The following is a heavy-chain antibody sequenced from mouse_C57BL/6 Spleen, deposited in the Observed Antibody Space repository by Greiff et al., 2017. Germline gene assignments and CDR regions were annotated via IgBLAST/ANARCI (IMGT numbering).Heavy chain of an antibody. J-gene: IGHJ2*01. CDR3: ARCLGRGDLDY. V-gene: IGHV1-55*01. CDR2: IYPGSGST. Sequence: QVQLQQPGAELVKPGASVKMSCKASGYTFTSYWITWVKQRPGQGLEWIGDIYPGSGSTNYNEKFKRKATLTVDTSSSPAYMQLSSLTSEDSAVDYCARCLGRGDLDYWGQGTTLTVSS. CDR1: GYTFTSYW. D-gene: IGHD4-1*01.